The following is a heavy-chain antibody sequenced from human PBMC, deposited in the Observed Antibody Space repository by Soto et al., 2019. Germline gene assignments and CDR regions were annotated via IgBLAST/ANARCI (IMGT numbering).Heavy chain of an antibody. Sequence: PGESLKISCKASGYSFTNYWMSWIRQVPGKGLEWMGRIDPSDSYINYGPPFQGHVTISVDKSTSTLYLQWGSLRASDTAIYYCARHPDHYDRDYWGQGTPVTVSS. V-gene: IGHV5-10-1*01. D-gene: IGHD3-22*01. CDR2: IDPSDSYI. CDR1: GYSFTNYW. J-gene: IGHJ4*02. CDR3: ARHPDHYDRDY.